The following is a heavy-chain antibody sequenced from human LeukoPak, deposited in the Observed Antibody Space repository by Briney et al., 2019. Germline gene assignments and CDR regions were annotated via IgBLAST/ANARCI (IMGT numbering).Heavy chain of an antibody. CDR2: IYYSGST. Sequence: PSETLSLTCTVSGGSISSSSYYWGWIRQPPGKGLEWIGSIYYSGSTYYNPSLKSRVTISVDTSKNQFSLKLSSVTAADTAVYYCARGPMIVVVITVYYFDYWGQGTLVTVSS. J-gene: IGHJ4*02. CDR1: GGSISSSSYY. V-gene: IGHV4-39*07. D-gene: IGHD3-22*01. CDR3: ARGPMIVVVITVYYFDY.